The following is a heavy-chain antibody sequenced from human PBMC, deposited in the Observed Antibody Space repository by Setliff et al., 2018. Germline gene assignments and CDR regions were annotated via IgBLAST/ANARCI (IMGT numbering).Heavy chain of an antibody. CDR2: ISSSSSYI. CDR3: ARDPPWELRYFDL. D-gene: IGHD1-26*01. CDR1: GFTFSRYT. J-gene: IGHJ2*01. Sequence: GGSLRLSCAASGFTFSRYTINWVRQAPGKGLEWVSSISSSSSYIYYTDSVKGRFAISRDNAKNSLYLQMNSLRAEDTAVYYCARDPPWELRYFDLWGRGTLVTVSS. V-gene: IGHV3-21*01.